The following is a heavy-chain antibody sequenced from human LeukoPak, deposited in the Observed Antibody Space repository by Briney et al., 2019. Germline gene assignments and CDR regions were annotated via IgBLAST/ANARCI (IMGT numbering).Heavy chain of an antibody. CDR3: ARADYYYGMDV. CDR2: IYYSGST. CDR1: GGSISSYY. J-gene: IGHJ6*02. V-gene: IGHV4-59*01. Sequence: SETLSLTCTVSGGSISSYYWSWIRQPPGKGLEWIGYIYYSGSTNYNPSLKSRITISVDTSKNQFSLKLSSVTAADTAVYYCARADYYYGMDVWGQGTTVTVSS.